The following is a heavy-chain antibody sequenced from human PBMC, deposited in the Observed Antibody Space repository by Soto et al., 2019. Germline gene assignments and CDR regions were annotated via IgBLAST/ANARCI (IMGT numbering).Heavy chain of an antibody. D-gene: IGHD7-27*01. CDR3: AREMKLGLSAFDI. V-gene: IGHV3-74*01. Sequence: EVNLVESGGGLVQPGGSLRLSCAASGFSFSTFWMHWVRQAPGKGLVWVSRIRSDGSSPGYADSVRGRFTISRDNAKNTRFLQMSSLTAEDTAVYYCAREMKLGLSAFDIWGQGTMVTVSS. J-gene: IGHJ3*02. CDR2: IRSDGSSP. CDR1: GFSFSTFW.